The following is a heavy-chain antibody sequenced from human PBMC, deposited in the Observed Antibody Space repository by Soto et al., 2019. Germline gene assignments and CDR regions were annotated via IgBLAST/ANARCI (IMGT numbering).Heavy chain of an antibody. Sequence: QVQLQESGPGLVKPSETLSLTCSVSGGSMSNQYWSWIRQPPGKGLEWIGYIYYNGITNYNPALKSRVTISVATAKNLFSLNLSYVTAADTAVYYCAIGTGGEITSSSPFDYWGRGTLVTVSS. CDR3: AIGTGGEITSSSPFDY. CDR2: IYYNGIT. D-gene: IGHD6-6*01. V-gene: IGHV4-59*11. J-gene: IGHJ4*02. CDR1: GGSMSNQY.